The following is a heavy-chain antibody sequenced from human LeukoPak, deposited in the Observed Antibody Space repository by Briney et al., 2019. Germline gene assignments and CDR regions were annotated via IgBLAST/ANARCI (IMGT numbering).Heavy chain of an antibody. J-gene: IGHJ4*02. Sequence: ASVKVSCKASGGTFSSYAMSWVRQAPGQGLEWMGGIIPIFGTANYAQKFQGRVTITTDESTSTAYMELSSLRSEDTAVYYCAREGYSGSYRNHYFDYWGQGTLVTVSS. CDR1: GGTFSSYA. CDR2: IIPIFGTA. D-gene: IGHD1-26*01. V-gene: IGHV1-69*05. CDR3: AREGYSGSYRNHYFDY.